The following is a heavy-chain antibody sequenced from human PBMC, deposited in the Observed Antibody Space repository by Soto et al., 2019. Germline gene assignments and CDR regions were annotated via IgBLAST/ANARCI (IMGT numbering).Heavy chain of an antibody. J-gene: IGHJ4*02. Sequence: SETLSLTCTVSGGSISSSSYYWGWIRQPPGKGLEWIGSIYYSGSTYYNPSLKSRVTISVDTSKNLFSLKLSSVTAADTAVYYCATRPSGGYFDYWGQGTLVTVSS. CDR3: ATRPSGGYFDY. CDR2: IYYSGST. V-gene: IGHV4-39*01. D-gene: IGHD3-10*01. CDR1: GGSISSSSYY.